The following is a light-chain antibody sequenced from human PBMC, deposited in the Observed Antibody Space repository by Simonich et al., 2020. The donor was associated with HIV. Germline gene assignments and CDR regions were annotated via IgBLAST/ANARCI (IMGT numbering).Light chain of an antibody. Sequence: EIVMTQSPATLSVSPGERATLSCRASKSVSSSYLAWYQQKPGLAPRLLIYDASSRATGIPDRFSGSGSGTDFTLTISRLEPEDFAVYYCQQYGSSPVTFGGGTKVEIK. CDR3: QQYGSSPVT. J-gene: IGKJ4*01. CDR1: KSVSSSY. V-gene: IGKV3D-20*01. CDR2: DAS.